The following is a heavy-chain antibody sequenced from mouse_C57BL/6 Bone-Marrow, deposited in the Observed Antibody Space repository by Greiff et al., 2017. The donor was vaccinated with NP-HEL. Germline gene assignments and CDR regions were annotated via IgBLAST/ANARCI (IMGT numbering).Heavy chain of an antibody. D-gene: IGHD2-4*01. Sequence: ESGPELVKPGASVKLSCKASGYTFTSYDINWVKQRPGQGLEWIGWIYPRDGSTKYNEKFKGKATLTVDTSSSTAYMELHSLTSEDSAVYFCARGGLRRGFAYWGQGTLVTVSA. J-gene: IGHJ3*01. CDR1: GYTFTSYD. CDR3: ARGGLRRGFAY. V-gene: IGHV1-85*01. CDR2: IYPRDGST.